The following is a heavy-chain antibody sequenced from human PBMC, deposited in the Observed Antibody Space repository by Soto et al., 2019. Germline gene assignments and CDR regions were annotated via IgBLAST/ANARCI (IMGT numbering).Heavy chain of an antibody. CDR3: AREIAARYYYYYGMDV. Sequence: QVQLQESGPGLVKPSGTLSLTCAVSGGSISSSNWWSWVRQPPGKGLEWIGEIYHSGSTNYNPSLKSRVTIAVDKSKNQFSRKLSSVTAADTAVYYCAREIAARYYYYYGMDVWGQGTTVTVSS. CDR2: IYHSGST. J-gene: IGHJ6*02. V-gene: IGHV4-4*02. CDR1: GGSISSSNW. D-gene: IGHD6-6*01.